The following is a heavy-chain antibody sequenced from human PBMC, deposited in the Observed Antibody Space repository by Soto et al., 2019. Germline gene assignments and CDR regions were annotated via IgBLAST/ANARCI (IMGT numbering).Heavy chain of an antibody. Sequence: ASVKVSCKASGYTFTCYYIHWLRQAPGQGLEWMGWLNPNSGGTTYAEKFQGRVTMTRDTSISTAYMELSRLGSDDTAVYYCARDDGQSRDIFDIWGQGTMVTVSS. J-gene: IGHJ3*02. CDR2: LNPNSGGT. CDR1: GYTFTCYY. CDR3: ARDDGQSRDIFDI. D-gene: IGHD2-15*01. V-gene: IGHV1-2*02.